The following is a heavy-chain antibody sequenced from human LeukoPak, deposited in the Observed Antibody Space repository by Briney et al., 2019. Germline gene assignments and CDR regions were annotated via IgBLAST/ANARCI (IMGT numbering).Heavy chain of an antibody. CDR3: TTQPRDEYYFDY. Sequence: GGSLSFSGAASGLPFSNAWMSWVRQAPGKGLKWVGRIKRKTDGGTTDYAAPVKGRFTISRDDSKNTLYLQMNSLKTEDTAVYYCTTQPRDEYYFDYWGQGTLVTVSS. CDR2: IKRKTDGGTT. J-gene: IGHJ4*02. CDR1: GLPFSNAW. V-gene: IGHV3-15*01.